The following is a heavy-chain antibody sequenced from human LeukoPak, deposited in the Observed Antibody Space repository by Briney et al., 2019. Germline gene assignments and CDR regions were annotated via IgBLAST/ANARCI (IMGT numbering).Heavy chain of an antibody. CDR3: AKTKDYYDSSGPGDY. CDR1: GFTFSSYG. CDR2: ISYDGSNK. V-gene: IGHV3-30*18. D-gene: IGHD3-22*01. Sequence: GGSLRLSCAASGFTFSSYGMHWVRQAPGKGLEWVAVISYDGSNKYYADSVKGRFTISRDNSKNTLYLQMNSLRAEDTAVYYCAKTKDYYDSSGPGDYWGQGTLVTVSS. J-gene: IGHJ4*02.